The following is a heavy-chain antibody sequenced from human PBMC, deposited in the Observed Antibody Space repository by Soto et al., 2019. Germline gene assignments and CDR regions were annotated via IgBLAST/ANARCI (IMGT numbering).Heavy chain of an antibody. CDR2: MSYDGNKK. D-gene: IGHD3-9*01. CDR3: AKDRFFDSYYLDS. CDR1: GFTFSRYA. Sequence: QVQLVESGGGVVQPGRSLRLSCAASGFTFSRYAIHWVRQAPGKGLEWMAVMSYDGNKKHYADSVKGRFTISRDDSKNTLFLQMSSLRPEDTAIYYCAKDRFFDSYYLDSWGQGTLVTVSS. V-gene: IGHV3-30-3*01. J-gene: IGHJ4*02.